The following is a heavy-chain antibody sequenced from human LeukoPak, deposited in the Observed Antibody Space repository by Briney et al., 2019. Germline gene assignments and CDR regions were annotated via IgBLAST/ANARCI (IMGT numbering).Heavy chain of an antibody. J-gene: IGHJ5*02. CDR3: ARKVYYYDSSGDPPALWFDP. Sequence: PSETLSLTCTVSGGSISSSSYYWGWIRQPPGKGLEWIGSIYYSGSTYYNPSLKSRVTISVDTSKNQFSLKLSSVTAADTAVYYCARKVYYYDSSGDPPALWFDPRGQGTLVTVSS. V-gene: IGHV4-39*07. CDR2: IYYSGST. CDR1: GGSISSSSYY. D-gene: IGHD3-22*01.